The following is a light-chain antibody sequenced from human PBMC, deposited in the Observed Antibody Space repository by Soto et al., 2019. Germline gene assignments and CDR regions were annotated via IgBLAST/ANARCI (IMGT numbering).Light chain of an antibody. V-gene: IGKV3-20*01. CDR1: QSVSSSY. Sequence: EIVLTQSPGTLSLSPGERATLSCRASQSVSSSYLAWYQQKPGQAPRLLIYGASSRATGIPDRFSGSGSGTGFTLTISRLEPEDFAVYYCQQYASSPFITFGQGTRLEIK. J-gene: IGKJ5*01. CDR3: QQYASSPFIT. CDR2: GAS.